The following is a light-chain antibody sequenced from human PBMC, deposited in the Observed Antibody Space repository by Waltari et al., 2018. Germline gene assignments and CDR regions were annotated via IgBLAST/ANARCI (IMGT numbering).Light chain of an antibody. CDR3: SSYTVNSAVI. J-gene: IGLJ2*01. V-gene: IGLV2-14*01. CDR1: SSYVGGFAY. Sequence: QSALTQPASVSGSPGQSITISCTGISSYVGGFAYVSWYQHHPGVAPKLMIYEVTARPSGVSNRFSGSKSGNTASLTISGLQAEDEADYYCSSYTVNSAVIFGGGTKLTVL. CDR2: EVT.